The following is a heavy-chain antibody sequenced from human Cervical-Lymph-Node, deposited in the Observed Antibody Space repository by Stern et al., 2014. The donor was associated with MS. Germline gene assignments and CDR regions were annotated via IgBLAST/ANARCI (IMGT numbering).Heavy chain of an antibody. CDR2: INLSDGAT. V-gene: IGHV1-46*03. CDR1: GYTFIDYY. Sequence: MQLVESGAEVKKPGASVTVSCRTSGYTFIDYYIHWVRQAPGPGLEWMGIINLSDGATTYAQKFQVRVTMTRDTSTNTAYMQLGSLTSEDTAVFFCAREGADNDAFDVWGQGTMVTVSS. CDR3: AREGADNDAFDV. D-gene: IGHD1-26*01. J-gene: IGHJ3*01.